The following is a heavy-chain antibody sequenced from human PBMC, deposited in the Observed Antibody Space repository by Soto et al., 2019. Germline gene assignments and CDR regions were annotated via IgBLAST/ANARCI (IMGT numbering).Heavy chain of an antibody. CDR2: ISASGGST. J-gene: IGHJ4*02. CDR1: GFTFNNYA. CDR3: ARNDLVLVLYVFSHPAFDY. Sequence: GGSLRLSCAVSGFTFNNYAMSWVRQAPGKGLEWVSTISASGGSTDYADSAKGRFSISRDNSKNTLYLQMDSLRAGDTAVYYCARNDLVLVLYVFSHPAFDYWGQGTLVTVSS. D-gene: IGHD2-8*01. V-gene: IGHV3-23*01.